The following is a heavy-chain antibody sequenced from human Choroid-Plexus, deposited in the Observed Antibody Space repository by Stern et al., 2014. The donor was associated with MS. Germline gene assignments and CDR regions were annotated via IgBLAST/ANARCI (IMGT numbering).Heavy chain of an antibody. V-gene: IGHV4-31*03. CDR2: IEYSWST. CDR3: ARGPPDYYDSSGYYAY. D-gene: IGHD3-22*01. J-gene: IGHJ4*02. Sequence: QVQLQESGPGLVKPSQTLSLTCTVSGGSISSGGYYWSWIRQHPGKGLEWVGYIEYSWSTYNNPPLKRRVSISVATSKNQFPLKLSSGTAADAAVYYCARGPPDYYDSSGYYAYWGQGTLVTVSS. CDR1: GGSISSGGYY.